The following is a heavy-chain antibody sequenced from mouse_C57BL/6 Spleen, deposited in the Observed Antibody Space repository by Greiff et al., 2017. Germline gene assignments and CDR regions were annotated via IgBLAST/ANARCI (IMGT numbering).Heavy chain of an antibody. CDR3: TTSSLTGPFAF. J-gene: IGHJ3*01. Sequence: EVKLQESGAELVRPGASVKLSCTASGFNIKDYYMHWVKQRPEQGLEWIGRLDPEDGDTEYAPKFQGKATMTADTSSNTAFLQLSSLTSEDTAVYYCTTSSLTGPFAFWGQGTLVTVSA. V-gene: IGHV14-1*01. CDR2: LDPEDGDT. D-gene: IGHD4-1*01. CDR1: GFNIKDYY.